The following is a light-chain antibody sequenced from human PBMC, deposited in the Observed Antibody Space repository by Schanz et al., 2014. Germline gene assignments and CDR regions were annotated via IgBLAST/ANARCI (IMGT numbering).Light chain of an antibody. Sequence: QSALTQPASVSGSPGQSTTISCTGTSSDVGGYNSVSWYQQHPGKAPKLMIYDVSNRPSGVSNRFSASKSGNTASLTISGLQAEDEADYYCSSYGGSNFVVFGGGTKLTVL. CDR2: DVS. CDR1: SSDVGGYNS. J-gene: IGLJ2*01. CDR3: SSYGGSNFVV. V-gene: IGLV2-14*01.